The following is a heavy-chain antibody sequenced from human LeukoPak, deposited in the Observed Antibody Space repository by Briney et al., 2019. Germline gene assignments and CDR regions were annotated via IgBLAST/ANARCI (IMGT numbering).Heavy chain of an antibody. D-gene: IGHD2-2*01. CDR3: AKDKLPTAMFSYVY. Sequence: GGSLRLSCAASGFTFSSYAMSWVRQAPGKGLEWVAVIWYDGSNKYYADSVKGRFTISRDNSKNTLYLQMNSLRAEDTAVYYCAKDKLPTAMFSYVYWGQGTLVTVSS. CDR1: GFTFSSYA. CDR2: IWYDGSNK. J-gene: IGHJ4*02. V-gene: IGHV3-33*06.